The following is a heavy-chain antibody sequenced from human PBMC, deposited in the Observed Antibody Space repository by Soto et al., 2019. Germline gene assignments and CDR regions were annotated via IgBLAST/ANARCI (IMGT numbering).Heavy chain of an antibody. Sequence: QVQLVQSGAEVKKPGASVKVSCKASGYTFTSYDINWVRQATGQGLEWMGWMNPNSGNTGYAQKFQGRVTMTRNTSISTASMGPSSLGSEDTAVYYCGGEGACRGDYWGQGTLVTVSS. J-gene: IGHJ4*02. CDR1: GYTFTSYD. V-gene: IGHV1-8*01. CDR2: MNPNSGNT. D-gene: IGHD2-15*01. CDR3: GGEGACRGDY.